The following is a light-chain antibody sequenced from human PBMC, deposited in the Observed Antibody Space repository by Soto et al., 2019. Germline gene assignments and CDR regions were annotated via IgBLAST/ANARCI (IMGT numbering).Light chain of an antibody. Sequence: EVVMTQSPAPLSVSPGERATLSCRASQSVNSNLAWYQQNPGQAPRLLIYGASTRATVIPVTFSGSGSGTEFTLTITSRQSEDIAVYYCQQYNDWPLTFGGGTKLEIK. CDR2: GAS. CDR3: QQYNDWPLT. J-gene: IGKJ4*01. CDR1: QSVNSN. V-gene: IGKV3-15*01.